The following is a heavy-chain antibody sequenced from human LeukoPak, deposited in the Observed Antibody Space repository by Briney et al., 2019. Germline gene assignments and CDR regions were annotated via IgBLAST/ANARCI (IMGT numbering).Heavy chain of an antibody. CDR3: SRERGLLFDY. J-gene: IGHJ4*02. CDR2: ISSSGSTI. CDR1: VFTFSSYT. D-gene: IGHD3-10*01. V-gene: IGHV3-48*03. Sequence: GGSLRLSCAASVFTFSSYTMYWVRQAPGQGLEWVSYISSSGSTIYYADSVKGRFTISRDNAKNSLYLQMNSLRAEDTAVYYCSRERGLLFDYWGQGTLVTVSS.